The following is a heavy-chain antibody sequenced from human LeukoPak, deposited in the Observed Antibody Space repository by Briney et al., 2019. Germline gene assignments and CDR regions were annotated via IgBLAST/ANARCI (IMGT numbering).Heavy chain of an antibody. V-gene: IGHV5-51*01. J-gene: IGHJ4*02. D-gene: IGHD6-19*01. CDR3: ARRDGSSGWYTPGSFDY. CDR2: IYPGDSDT. Sequence: GESLKISCKGSGYSFTSYWIGWVRQMPGKGLEWMGIIYPGDSDTRYSPSFQGQVTISADKSISTAYLQWSSLKASDTAMYYCARRDGSSGWYTPGSFDYWGQGTLVTVSP. CDR1: GYSFTSYW.